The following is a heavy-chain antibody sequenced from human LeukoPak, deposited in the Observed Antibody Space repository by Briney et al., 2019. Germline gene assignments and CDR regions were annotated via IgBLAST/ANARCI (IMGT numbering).Heavy chain of an antibody. V-gene: IGHV1-69*13. CDR3: ASPFREYYYDSSGYSYLRN. J-gene: IGHJ4*02. CDR2: IIPIFGTA. CDR1: GGTFSSYA. D-gene: IGHD3-22*01. Sequence: SVKVSCKASGGTFSSYAISWVRQAPGQGLEWMGGIIPIFGTASYAQKFQGRVTITADESTSTAYMGLSSLRSEDTAVYYCASPFREYYYDSSGYSYLRNWGQGTLVTVSS.